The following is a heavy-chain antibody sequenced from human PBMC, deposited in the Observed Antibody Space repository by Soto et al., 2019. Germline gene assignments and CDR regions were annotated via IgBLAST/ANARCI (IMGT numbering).Heavy chain of an antibody. V-gene: IGHV1-18*01. CDR1: DYIFTSYA. Sequence: APVKVSCKASDYIFTSYAINWVRKTTGQGLEWIGWVTAYKGNTNYAQNLQGRVTMTKDTTTNNAYMQLRRQNTADPALEYCERWRVGGTALYFDFWAQASQVTVSS. CDR2: VTAYKGNT. CDR3: ERWRVGGTALYFDF. J-gene: IGHJ4*02.